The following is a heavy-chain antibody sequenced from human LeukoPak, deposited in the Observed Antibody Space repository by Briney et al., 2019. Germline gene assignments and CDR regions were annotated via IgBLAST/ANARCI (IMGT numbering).Heavy chain of an antibody. CDR3: ARTCFTMVRGVKENWFDP. CDR2: INPNSGGT. J-gene: IGHJ5*02. D-gene: IGHD3-10*01. V-gene: IGHV1-2*06. Sequence: HGASVKVSCKASGGTFSSYAISWVRQAPGQGLEWMGRINPNSGGTNYAQKFQGRVTMTRDTSISTAYMELSRLRSDDTAVYYCARTCFTMVRGVKENWFDPWGQGTLVTVSS. CDR1: GGTFSSYA.